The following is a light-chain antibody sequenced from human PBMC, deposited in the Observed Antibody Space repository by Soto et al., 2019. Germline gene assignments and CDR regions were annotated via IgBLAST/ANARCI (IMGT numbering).Light chain of an antibody. Sequence: DIQMTQSPSSLSASVGDRVTISCRASLRIGTYLNWFQQKPGKAPNLLIYAASSLHSGVPSRFSGSGSGTDFTLTISRLQPEDFATYSCQQSYSTPLTFGQGTKVEIK. V-gene: IGKV1-39*01. CDR3: QQSYSTPLT. CDR1: LRIGTY. J-gene: IGKJ1*01. CDR2: AAS.